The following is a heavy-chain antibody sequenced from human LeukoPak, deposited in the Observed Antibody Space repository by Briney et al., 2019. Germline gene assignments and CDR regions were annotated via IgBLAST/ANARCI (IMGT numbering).Heavy chain of an antibody. CDR3: ARRFVRSYYYYYYMDV. Sequence: SETLSLTCTVSGGSISSYYWSWIRQPPGKGLEWIGYIYYSGSTNYNPSLKSRVTISVDTSKNQFSLKLSSVTAADTAVYYCARRFVRSYYYYYYMDVWGKGTTVTISS. CDR2: IYYSGST. CDR1: GGSISSYY. V-gene: IGHV4-59*01. D-gene: IGHD3-10*01. J-gene: IGHJ6*03.